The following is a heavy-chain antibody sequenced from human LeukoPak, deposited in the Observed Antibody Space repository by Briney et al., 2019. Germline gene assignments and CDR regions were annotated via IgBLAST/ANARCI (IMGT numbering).Heavy chain of an antibody. D-gene: IGHD5-24*01. J-gene: IGHJ4*02. CDR2: IIPANAKT. V-gene: IGHV1-8*01. CDR3: ARDGGY. Sequence: GASVKVSCKASGYTFTSYDFYWVRQATGQGLEWMGWIIPANAKTGYAQKFQGRLTITRNTSISTVYMELSSLRSEDTAVYYCARDGGYWGQGTLVTVSS. CDR1: GYTFTSYD.